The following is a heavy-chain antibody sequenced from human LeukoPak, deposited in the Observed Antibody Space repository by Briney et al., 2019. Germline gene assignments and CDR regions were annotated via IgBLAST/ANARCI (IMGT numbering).Heavy chain of an antibody. Sequence: GSSVKVSCKASGGTFSSYAISWVRQAPGQGLEWMGGIIPIFGTANYAQKFQGRVTITTDESTSTAYMELSSLRSEDTAVYYCARSSSYYDFWSGHYGDGCCLNDAFDIWGQGTMVTVSS. CDR3: ARSSSYYDFWSGHYGDGCCLNDAFDI. CDR2: IIPIFGTA. V-gene: IGHV1-69*05. CDR1: GGTFSSYA. J-gene: IGHJ3*02. D-gene: IGHD3-3*01.